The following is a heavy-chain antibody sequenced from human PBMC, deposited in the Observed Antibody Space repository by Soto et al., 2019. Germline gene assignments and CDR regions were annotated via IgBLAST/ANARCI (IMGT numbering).Heavy chain of an antibody. V-gene: IGHV5-10-1*01. D-gene: IGHD3-16*01. CDR2: IDPSDSYT. CDR1: GYTFTSYW. J-gene: IGHJ4*02. CDR3: ARQLRGYVCGSHMAF. Sequence: GESLKISCKVSGYTFTSYWITWVRQMPGKGLEWMGRIDPSDSYTHYSPSFEGHVSVSADKSISTVYLEWSSLKASDTAIYYCARQLRGYVCGSHMAFWGQGTQVTVSS.